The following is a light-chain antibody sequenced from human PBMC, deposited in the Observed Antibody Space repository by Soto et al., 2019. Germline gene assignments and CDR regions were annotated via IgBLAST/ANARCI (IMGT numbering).Light chain of an antibody. V-gene: IGKV3-15*01. CDR2: GAS. J-gene: IGKJ1*01. Sequence: EIVMTQSPATLSLSPGERATLSCRASQSVNSKLAWYQQKPGRAPRLLIYGASTRATGIPARFSGSGSGTEFTLTISRLEPEDFVVFYCYQYGSTPPTFGQGTKVDI. CDR1: QSVNSK. CDR3: YQYGSTPPT.